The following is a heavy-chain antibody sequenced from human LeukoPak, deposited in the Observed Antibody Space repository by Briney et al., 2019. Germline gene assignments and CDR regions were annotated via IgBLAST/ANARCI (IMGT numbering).Heavy chain of an antibody. V-gene: IGHV3-30*02. CDR1: GFTFSSYG. CDR2: IRYDGSNK. CDR3: AKCSMAAAYYFDY. J-gene: IGHJ4*02. Sequence: GGSLRLSCAASGFTFSSYGMHWVRQAPGKGLEWVAFIRYDGSNKYYADSVKGRFTISRDNSKNTLYLQMNSLRAEDTAVYYCAKCSMAAAYYFDYWGQGTLVTASS. D-gene: IGHD2/OR15-2a*01.